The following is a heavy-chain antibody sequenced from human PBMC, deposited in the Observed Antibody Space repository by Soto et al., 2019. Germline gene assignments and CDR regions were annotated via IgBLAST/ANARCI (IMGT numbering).Heavy chain of an antibody. J-gene: IGHJ5*02. CDR3: ARFIYYGSGTLFDP. V-gene: IGHV4-34*01. D-gene: IGHD3-10*01. CDR1: GGSFSGYY. CDR2: INHSGST. Sequence: PSETLSLTCAVYGGSFSGYYWSWIRQPPGKGLEWIGEINHSGSTNYNPSLKSRVTISVDTSKNQFSLKLSSVTAADTAVYYCARFIYYGSGTLFDPWGQGTLVTV.